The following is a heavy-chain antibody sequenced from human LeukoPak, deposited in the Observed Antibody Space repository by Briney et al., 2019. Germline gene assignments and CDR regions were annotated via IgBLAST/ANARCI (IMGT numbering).Heavy chain of an antibody. V-gene: IGHV4-39*01. Sequence: SETLSLTCTVSGGSISSSSYYWGWIRQPPGKELEWIGSIYYSGSTYYNPSLKSRVTISVDKNQFSLKLSSVTAADTAVYYCARLGYCSGGNCFRYYFDYWARESWSPSPQ. CDR3: ARLGYCSGGNCFRYYFDY. CDR1: GGSISSSSYY. CDR2: IYYSGST. D-gene: IGHD2-15*01. J-gene: IGHJ4*02.